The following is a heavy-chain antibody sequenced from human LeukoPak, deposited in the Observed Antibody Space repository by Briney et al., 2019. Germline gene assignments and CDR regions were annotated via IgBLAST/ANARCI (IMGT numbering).Heavy chain of an antibody. V-gene: IGHV3-23*01. Sequence: GGSLRLSCAASGFTFSIYAMSWVRQAPGKGLEWVSAINGSGGSTYYADSVKGRFTISRDNAKNSLYLQMNSLRAEDTAVYYCARDRDYYYMDVWGKGTTVTVSS. CDR3: ARDRDYYYMDV. J-gene: IGHJ6*03. CDR1: GFTFSIYA. CDR2: INGSGGST.